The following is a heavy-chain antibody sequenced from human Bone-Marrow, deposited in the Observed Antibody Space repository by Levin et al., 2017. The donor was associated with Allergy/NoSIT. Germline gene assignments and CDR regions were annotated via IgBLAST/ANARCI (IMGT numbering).Heavy chain of an antibody. CDR1: GFTFSDYY. J-gene: IGHJ4*02. Sequence: PGGSLRLSCAASGFTFSDYYMSWIRQAPGKGLEWVSYISSSGSTIYYADSVKGRFTISRDNAKNSLYLQMNSLRAEDTAVYYCARASIVLMVYAIEVGRGGIDYWGQGTLVTVSS. V-gene: IGHV3-11*01. CDR3: ARASIVLMVYAIEVGRGGIDY. D-gene: IGHD2-8*01. CDR2: ISSSGSTI.